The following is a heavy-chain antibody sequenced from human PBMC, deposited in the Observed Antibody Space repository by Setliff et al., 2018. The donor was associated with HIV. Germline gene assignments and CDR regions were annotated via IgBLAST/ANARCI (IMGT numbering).Heavy chain of an antibody. J-gene: IGHJ6*03. CDR2: IIPIFGTT. Sequence: SVKVSCKASGGRFSNYGISWVRQAPGQGLEWMGGIIPIFGTTNYAKMFQGRVTMTADESTSTAYMELSSLRSEDTAVYYCARAVVPTYYDVLTGYVYYMDVWGKGTTVTVSS. V-gene: IGHV1-69*13. D-gene: IGHD3-9*01. CDR1: GGRFSNYG. CDR3: ARAVVPTYYDVLTGYVYYMDV.